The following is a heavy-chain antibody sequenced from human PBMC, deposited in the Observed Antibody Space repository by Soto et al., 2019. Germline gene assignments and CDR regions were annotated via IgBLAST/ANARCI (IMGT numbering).Heavy chain of an antibody. CDR1: GGSFSGYF. J-gene: IGHJ5*02. CDR3: TGAYYDIDGYILDP. V-gene: IGHV4-34*01. CDR2: STHGGST. D-gene: IGHD3-22*01. Sequence: SETLSLTCAVYGGSFSGYFYSWIRQPPGKGLEWIGESTHGGSTNYNPSLKSRVNKSKDTSKNQFSLKMSSMTAADTAVYYCTGAYYDIDGYILDPWGQGTSVTVAS.